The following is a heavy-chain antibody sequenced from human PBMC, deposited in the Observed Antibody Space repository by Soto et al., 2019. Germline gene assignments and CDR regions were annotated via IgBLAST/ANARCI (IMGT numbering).Heavy chain of an antibody. V-gene: IGHV3-53*01. Sequence: GGSLRLSCAASGFTVSSNYMSWVRQAPGKGLEWVSVIYSCGSTDYADSVKDRFTISSDNSKNTLYLLMNSLRAEDTTVDYCAREDKLGRGAFDIWGQGTMVTVSS. CDR3: AREDKLGRGAFDI. D-gene: IGHD7-27*01. CDR1: GFTVSSNY. J-gene: IGHJ3*02. CDR2: IYSCGST.